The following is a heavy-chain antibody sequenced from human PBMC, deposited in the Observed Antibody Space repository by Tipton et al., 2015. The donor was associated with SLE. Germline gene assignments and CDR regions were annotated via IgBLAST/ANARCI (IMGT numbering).Heavy chain of an antibody. CDR2: IYSGGST. V-gene: IGHV3-53*05. CDR1: GGSISGYY. CDR3: ARVRVGATDDAFDI. D-gene: IGHD1-26*01. Sequence: LSLTCTVSGGSISGYYWSWVRQAPGKGLEWVSVIYSGGSTYYADSVKGRFTISRDNSKNTLYLQMNSLRAEDTAVYYCARVRVGATDDAFDIWGQGTMVTVSS. J-gene: IGHJ3*02.